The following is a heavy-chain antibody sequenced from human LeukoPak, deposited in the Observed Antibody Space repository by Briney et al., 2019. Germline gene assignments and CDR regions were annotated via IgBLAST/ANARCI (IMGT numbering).Heavy chain of an antibody. CDR1: GFTFSNYW. CDR3: ATLKRGDIFGYFDF. CDR2: MSDSVWT. V-gene: IGHV4-59*01. D-gene: IGHD5-18*01. J-gene: IGHJ4*02. Sequence: GSLRLSCAASGFTFSNYWMSWVRQAPGKGLEWIAYMSDSVWTKDNPSLKSRVTLSADTSKNQYSLRLTSVTAAATAVYYCATLKRGDIFGYFDFWGQGILITVSS.